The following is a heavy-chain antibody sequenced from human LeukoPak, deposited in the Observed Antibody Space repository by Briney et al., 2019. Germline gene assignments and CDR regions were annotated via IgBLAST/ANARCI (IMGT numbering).Heavy chain of an antibody. CDR2: IYPGDSDA. Sequence: GESLKISCKGSGYSFNSYWIGWVRQMPGKGLDWMGIIYPGDSDARYSPSFQGQVTISADKSISTAYLQWSSLKASDTAIYYCARQAQPAYYYNGMDVWGQGTTVTVSS. CDR3: ARQAQPAYYYNGMDV. D-gene: IGHD5-18*01. J-gene: IGHJ6*02. CDR1: GYSFNSYW. V-gene: IGHV5-51*01.